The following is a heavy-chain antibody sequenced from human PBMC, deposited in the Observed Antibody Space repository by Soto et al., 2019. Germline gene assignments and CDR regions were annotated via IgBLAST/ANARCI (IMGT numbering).Heavy chain of an antibody. J-gene: IGHJ6*02. CDR3: ARGIFLEWLLSYYYGMDV. CDR1: GDSVSSNSAA. Sequence: KQSQTLSLTCAISGDSVSSNSAAWNWIRQSPSRGLEWLGRTYYRSKWYNDYAVSVKSRITINPDTSKNQFSLQLNSVTPEDTAVYYCARGIFLEWLLSYYYGMDVWGQGTTVTVSS. D-gene: IGHD3-3*01. V-gene: IGHV6-1*01. CDR2: TYYRSKWYN.